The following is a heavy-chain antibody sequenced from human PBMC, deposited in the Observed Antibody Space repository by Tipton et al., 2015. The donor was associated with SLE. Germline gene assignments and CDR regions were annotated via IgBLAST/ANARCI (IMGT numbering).Heavy chain of an antibody. V-gene: IGHV3-23*01. CDR3: AKDRSIAARPDYFDY. J-gene: IGHJ4*02. CDR1: GFTFSSYA. CDR2: ISGSGGST. Sequence: GSLRLSCAASGFTFSSYAMSWVRQAPGKGLEWVSAISGSGGSTYYADSVKGRLTISRDNSKNTLYLQMNSLRAEDTAVYYCAKDRSIAARPDYFDYWGQGTLVTVSS. D-gene: IGHD6-6*01.